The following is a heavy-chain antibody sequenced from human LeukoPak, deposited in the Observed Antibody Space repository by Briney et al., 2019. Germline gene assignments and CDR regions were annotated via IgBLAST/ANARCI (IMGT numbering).Heavy chain of an antibody. CDR1: GGSISSYY. J-gene: IGHJ3*02. CDR2: IYYSGRT. Sequence: SETLSLTCTVSGGSISSYYRNWIRQPPGKGLEWIGYIYYSGRTDYNPSLKSRVTISVDTSKHQFSMKLKSVTAADTAVYFCARGRWLPNAFDIWGQGTMVTVFS. V-gene: IGHV4-59*01. CDR3: ARGRWLPNAFDI. D-gene: IGHD5-24*01.